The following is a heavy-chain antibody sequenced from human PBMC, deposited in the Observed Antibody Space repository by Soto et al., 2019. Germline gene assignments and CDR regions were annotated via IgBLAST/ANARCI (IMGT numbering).Heavy chain of an antibody. V-gene: IGHV3-23*01. CDR1: GFTFSSYA. J-gene: IGHJ4*02. Sequence: GGSLRLSCAASGFTFSSYAMSWVRQAPGKGREWVSAISGSGGSTYYADSVKGRFHISRDKPKNQVYLQMISRTAEDAAVFYCAKAGWLQFYCFDYWGQGTLVTVSS. D-gene: IGHD2-15*01. CDR2: ISGSGGST. CDR3: AKAGWLQFYCFDY.